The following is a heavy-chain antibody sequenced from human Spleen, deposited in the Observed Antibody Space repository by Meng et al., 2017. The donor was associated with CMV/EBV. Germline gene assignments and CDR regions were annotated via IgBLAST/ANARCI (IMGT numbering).Heavy chain of an antibody. V-gene: IGHV1-69*08. D-gene: IGHD3-9*01. CDR2: ILPVLNAA. CDR1: GGTFSSYT. CDR3: ARDWGILTGTNCFDP. J-gene: IGHJ5*02. Sequence: SVKVSCKASGGTFSSYTISWVRQAHGQGLEWVGRILPVLNAANYAQKFQGRVTLTTDTSTSTAYMELRSLRSDDTAVYYCARDWGILTGTNCFDPWGQGTLVTVSS.